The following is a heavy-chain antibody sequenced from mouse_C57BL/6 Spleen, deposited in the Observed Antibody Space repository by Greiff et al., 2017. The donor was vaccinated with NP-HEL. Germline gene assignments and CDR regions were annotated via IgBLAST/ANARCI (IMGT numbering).Heavy chain of an antibody. Sequence: VQLQESGAELVKPGASVKMSCKASGYTFTTYPIEWMKQNHGKSLEWIGNFHPYNDDTKYNEKFKGKATLTVEKSSSTVYLELSRLTSDDSAVYYCARSTTVVATWWYFDVWGTGTTVTVSS. CDR1: GYTFTTYP. V-gene: IGHV1-47*01. D-gene: IGHD1-1*01. CDR3: ARSTTVVATWWYFDV. J-gene: IGHJ1*03. CDR2: FHPYNDDT.